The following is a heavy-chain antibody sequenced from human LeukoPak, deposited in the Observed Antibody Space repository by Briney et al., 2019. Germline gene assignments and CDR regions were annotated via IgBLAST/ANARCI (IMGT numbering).Heavy chain of an antibody. V-gene: IGHV1-18*01. D-gene: IGHD6-19*01. CDR2: ISAYNGNT. CDR3: ARGGSGWATGFFDY. Sequence: ASVKVSCKASGYTFTSYGISWVRQAPGQELEWMGWISAYNGNTNYAQKLQGRVTVTTDTSTSTAYMELRSLRSDDTAVYYCARGGSGWATGFFDYWGQGTLVTVSS. CDR1: GYTFTSYG. J-gene: IGHJ4*02.